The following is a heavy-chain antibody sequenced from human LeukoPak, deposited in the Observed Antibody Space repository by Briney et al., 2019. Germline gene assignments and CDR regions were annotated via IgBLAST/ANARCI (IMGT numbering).Heavy chain of an antibody. J-gene: IGHJ4*02. D-gene: IGHD3-22*01. CDR3: ARAFFYSSAYYSDY. CDR2: SRNKANSYTT. Sequence: PGGSLRLSCAASGFTFSDHYMDWVHQAPGKGLEWVGRSRNKANSYTTEYAASVKGRFTISRDDSKNSLYLQMNSLKPEDTAVYYCARAFFYSSAYYSDYWGQGTLVTVSS. CDR1: GFTFSDHY. V-gene: IGHV3-72*01.